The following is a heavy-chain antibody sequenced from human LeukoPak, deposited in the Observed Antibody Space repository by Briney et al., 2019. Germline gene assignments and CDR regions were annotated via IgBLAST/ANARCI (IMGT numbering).Heavy chain of an antibody. V-gene: IGHV4-39*07. CDR3: AGIDTYGSGMFDP. CDR2: IYYSGST. D-gene: IGHD3-10*01. CDR1: GGSISSSSYY. J-gene: IGHJ5*02. Sequence: SETLSLTCTVSGGSISSSSYYWGWIRQPPGKGLEWIGSIYYSGSTYYNPSLKSRVTISVDTSKNQFSLKLSSVTAADTAVYYCAGIDTYGSGMFDPWGQGTLVTVSS.